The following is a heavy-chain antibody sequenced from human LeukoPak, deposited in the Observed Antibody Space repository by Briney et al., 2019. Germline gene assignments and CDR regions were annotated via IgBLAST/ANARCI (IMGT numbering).Heavy chain of an antibody. CDR1: GYTFTSYD. D-gene: IGHD4-23*01. CDR3: ARGGVDDSGGNGPFDY. V-gene: IGHV1-18*01. Sequence: ASVKVSCKASGYTFTSYDITWVRQAPGQGLEWMGWISAHKGYTKYSQRVQGRVVLTADTSTTTAYMELRSLRSDDTAVYYCARGGVDDSGGNGPFDYWGQGTLVTVSP. J-gene: IGHJ4*02. CDR2: ISAHKGYT.